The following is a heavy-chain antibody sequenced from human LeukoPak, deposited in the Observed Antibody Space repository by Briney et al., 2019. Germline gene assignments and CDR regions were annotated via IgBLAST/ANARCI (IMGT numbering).Heavy chain of an antibody. V-gene: IGHV4-39*02. CDR2: IYYSGST. CDR3: ARAYYFDSSGYYYNFDY. Sequence: SETLSLTCTVSGDSISSSNYYWGWIRQPPGKGLEWIGSIYYSGSTYYNPSLKCRVTIFVDTSKNHFSLKLSSVTAADTAVYYCARAYYFDSSGYYYNFDYWGQGTLVTVSS. J-gene: IGHJ4*02. D-gene: IGHD3-22*01. CDR1: GDSISSSNYY.